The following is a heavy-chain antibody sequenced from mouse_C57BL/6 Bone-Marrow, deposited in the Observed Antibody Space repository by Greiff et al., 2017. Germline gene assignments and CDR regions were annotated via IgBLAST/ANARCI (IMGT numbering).Heavy chain of an antibody. CDR3: ARWRVYYGSSYFDY. CDR1: GYTFTSYW. J-gene: IGHJ2*01. Sequence: QVQLQQPGAELVKPGASVKLSCKASGYTFTSYWMHWVKQRPGQGLEWIGMIHPNSGSTNYNEKFKSKATLTVDKSSSTAYMQLSSLTSEDSAVYYCARWRVYYGSSYFDYWGQGTTLTVSS. D-gene: IGHD1-1*01. CDR2: IHPNSGST. V-gene: IGHV1-64*01.